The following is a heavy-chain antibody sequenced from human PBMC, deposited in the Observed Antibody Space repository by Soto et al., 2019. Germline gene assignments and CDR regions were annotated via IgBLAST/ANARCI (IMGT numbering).Heavy chain of an antibody. CDR3: ARGVGSSPPRY. CDR1: GGSISVFY. V-gene: IGHV4-59*01. Sequence: SETLSLTCTVSGGSISVFYWSWVRQPPGHELEWIGYIYASGSPYYNPSLRSRVTISADTSKNQISLKLTSPTAADTAVYYCARGVGSSPPRYWGRGTLVTVSS. D-gene: IGHD1-26*01. J-gene: IGHJ4*02. CDR2: IYASGSP.